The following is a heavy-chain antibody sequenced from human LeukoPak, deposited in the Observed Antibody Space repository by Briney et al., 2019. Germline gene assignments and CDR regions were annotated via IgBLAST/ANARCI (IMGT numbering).Heavy chain of an antibody. CDR1: GYTFTSYA. Sequence: ASVKVSCKASGYTFTSYAMNWVRQAPGQGLEWMGWINTNTGNPTYAQGFTGRFVFSLDTSVSTAYLQISSLKAEDTAVYYCARESRGGRGAYYGMDVWGQGTTVTVSS. CDR3: ARESRGGRGAYYGMDV. J-gene: IGHJ6*02. V-gene: IGHV7-4-1*02. CDR2: INTNTGNP. D-gene: IGHD1-26*01.